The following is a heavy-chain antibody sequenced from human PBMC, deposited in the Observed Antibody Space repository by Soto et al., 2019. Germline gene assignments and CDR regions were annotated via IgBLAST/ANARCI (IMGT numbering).Heavy chain of an antibody. CDR2: ISYDGSNK. CDR3: ARGEEADTDY. Sequence: QVQLVESGGGVVQPGRSLRLSCAASGFTFSSYAMHGVRQAPGKGLEWVAVISYDGSNKYYADSVKGRFTISRDNSKNTLYLQMNSLRAEDTAVYYCARGEEADTDYWGQGTLVTVSS. CDR1: GFTFSSYA. J-gene: IGHJ4*02. V-gene: IGHV3-30-3*01.